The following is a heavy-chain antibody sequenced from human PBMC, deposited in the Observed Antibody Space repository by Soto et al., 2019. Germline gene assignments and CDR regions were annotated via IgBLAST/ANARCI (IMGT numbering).Heavy chain of an antibody. CDR2: ISSSSSYI. CDR3: ARVDYCSGGSCYLRDYYYGMDV. V-gene: IGHV3-21*01. D-gene: IGHD2-15*01. CDR1: GFTFSSYS. J-gene: IGHJ6*02. Sequence: EVQLVESGGGLVKPGGSLRLSCAASGFTFSSYSMNWVRQAPGKGLEWVSSISSSSSYIYYAESVKGRFTISRDNAKNSLYLQMNSLRAEDTAVYYCARVDYCSGGSCYLRDYYYGMDVWGQGTTVTVSS.